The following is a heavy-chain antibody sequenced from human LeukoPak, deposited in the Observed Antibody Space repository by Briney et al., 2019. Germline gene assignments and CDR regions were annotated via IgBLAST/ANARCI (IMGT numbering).Heavy chain of an antibody. J-gene: IGHJ3*02. D-gene: IGHD1-26*01. CDR3: ARDVGAKVAAFDI. V-gene: IGHV4-38-2*02. Sequence: SETLSLTCTVSGYSISSGYYWGWIRQPPGKGLEWIGSIYHSGSTYYNPSLKGRVTISVDTSKNQFSLKLSSVTAADTAVYYCARDVGAKVAAFDIWGQGTMVTVSS. CDR2: IYHSGST. CDR1: GYSISSGYY.